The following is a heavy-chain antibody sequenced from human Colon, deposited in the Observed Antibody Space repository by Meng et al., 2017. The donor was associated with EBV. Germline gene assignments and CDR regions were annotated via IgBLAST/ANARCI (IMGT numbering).Heavy chain of an antibody. Sequence: QVHRLEPGPVLVEPSQTLSLPCSGSGRSRSSGNYYWIWIRQPPGKGLEWIGYIHHIGSAYYNPSLKSRVSISVDTSKSQFSLNLNSMTAADTAVYYCASFDHIPRRNYFDYWGQGTLVTVSS. CDR3: ASFDHIPRRNYFDY. CDR1: GRSRSSGNYY. D-gene: IGHD2-21*01. J-gene: IGHJ4*02. V-gene: IGHV4-30-4*01. CDR2: IHHIGSA.